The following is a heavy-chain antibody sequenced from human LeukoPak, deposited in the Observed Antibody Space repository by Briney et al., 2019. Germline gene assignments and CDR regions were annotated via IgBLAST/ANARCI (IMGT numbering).Heavy chain of an antibody. D-gene: IGHD6-13*01. J-gene: IGHJ3*02. CDR2: IIPIFGTA. CDR1: RGTFISYA. CDR3: ARGGGGSSWYDAFDI. Sequence: SLRDSCKASRGTFISYAISWVRQAPGQGREWMGRIIPIFGTANYAQKFQGRFTITADDSTITAYMELSSLRSEDTAVYYCARGGGGSSWYDAFDIWGQGTMVTVSS. V-gene: IGHV1-69*13.